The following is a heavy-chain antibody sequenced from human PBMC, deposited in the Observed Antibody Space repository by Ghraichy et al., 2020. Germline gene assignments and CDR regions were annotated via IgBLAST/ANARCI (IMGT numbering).Heavy chain of an antibody. CDR3: APFNSNGYTAFDY. J-gene: IGHJ4*01. D-gene: IGHD3-16*01. V-gene: IGHV3-23*01. Sequence: GGSLRLSCAASGFTFTSYAMSWVRQAPGKGLEWVSGISGSGGTTYYADSVKGRFTISRDNSKNTLYLQMNGLRAEDTAVYYCAPFNSNGYTAFDYWGQEPWSPSPQ. CDR1: GFTFTSYA. CDR2: ISGSGGTT.